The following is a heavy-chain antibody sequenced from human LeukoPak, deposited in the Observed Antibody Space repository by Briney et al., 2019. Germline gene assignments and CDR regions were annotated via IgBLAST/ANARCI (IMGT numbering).Heavy chain of an antibody. CDR2: ISPSGDMA. D-gene: IGHD3-10*01. CDR1: GFTFSTYA. J-gene: IGHJ4*02. Sequence: GGSLRLSCAGSGFTFSTYAMNWVRQAPGKGLEWVSGISPSGDMAYYADSVKGRFTISRDNSKNTLFLQMNSLRVDDTAVYYCASVLWFGGIFFDYWGQGTLVTVSP. V-gene: IGHV3-23*01. CDR3: ASVLWFGGIFFDY.